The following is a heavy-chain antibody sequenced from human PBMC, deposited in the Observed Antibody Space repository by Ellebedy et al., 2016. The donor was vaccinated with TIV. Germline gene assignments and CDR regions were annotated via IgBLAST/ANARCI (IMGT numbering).Heavy chain of an antibody. CDR3: AREMFDSRAWSAGSDY. Sequence: PGGSLRLSCVASGFTFSRHSMNWVRQAPGKGLEWVSSTSSSSDYIHYADSVEGRFTISRDNAMNSLYLQMNSLRAEDTAVYYCAREMFDSRAWSAGSDYWGHGTQVTVSS. J-gene: IGHJ4*01. V-gene: IGHV3-21*06. CDR1: GFTFSRHS. CDR2: TSSSSDYI. D-gene: IGHD3-22*01.